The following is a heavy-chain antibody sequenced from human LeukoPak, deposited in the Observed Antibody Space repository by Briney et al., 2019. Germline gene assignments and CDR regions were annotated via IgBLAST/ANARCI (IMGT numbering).Heavy chain of an antibody. Sequence: GGSLRLSCAASGFTFSDYSMNWVRQAPGKGLEWVAVISYDGSNKYYADSVKGRFTISRDNSKNTLYLQMNSLRAEDTAVYYCAKASGSHFDYWGQGTLVTVSS. J-gene: IGHJ4*02. CDR1: GFTFSDYS. D-gene: IGHD3-10*01. V-gene: IGHV3-30*18. CDR2: ISYDGSNK. CDR3: AKASGSHFDY.